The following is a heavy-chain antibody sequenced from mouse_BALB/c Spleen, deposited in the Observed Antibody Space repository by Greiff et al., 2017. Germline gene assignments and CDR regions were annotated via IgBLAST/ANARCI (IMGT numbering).Heavy chain of an antibody. V-gene: IGHV5-4*02. J-gene: IGHJ3*01. D-gene: IGHD4-1*01. CDR3: AREGLGRGFAY. CDR2: ISDGGSYT. Sequence: EVKLVESGGGLVKPGGSLKLSCAASGFTFSDYYMYWVRQTPEKRLEWVATISDGGSYTYYPDSVKGRFTISRDNAKNNLYLQMSSLKSEDTAMYYCAREGLGRGFAYWGQGTLVTVSA. CDR1: GFTFSDYY.